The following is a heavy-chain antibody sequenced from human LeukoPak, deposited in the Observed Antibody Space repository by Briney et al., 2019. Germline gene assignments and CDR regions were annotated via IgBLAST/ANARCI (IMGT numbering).Heavy chain of an antibody. CDR3: AKDRQWLVLGVGDY. D-gene: IGHD6-19*01. J-gene: IGHJ4*02. V-gene: IGHV3-23*01. CDR2: VSGSGGRT. Sequence: HPGGSLRLSCAASGFTFSSYGMSWVRQSPRQGLELDSVVSGSGGRTYYADSVQGRFTISRVNSKNTLYLQMHSLRAADTAVYYCAKDRQWLVLGVGDYWGQGTPVTVSS. CDR1: GFTFSSYG.